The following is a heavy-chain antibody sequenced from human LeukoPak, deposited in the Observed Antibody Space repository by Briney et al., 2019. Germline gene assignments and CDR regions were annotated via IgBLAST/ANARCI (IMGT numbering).Heavy chain of an antibody. D-gene: IGHD4-11*01. CDR1: GGSFSDYY. V-gene: IGHV4-30-4*08. Sequence: PSETLSLTCSVYGGSFSDYYWTWIRQPPGKGLEWIGYIYYSGSTYYNLSLKSRVTISVDTSKNQFSLKLSSVTAADTAVYYCARGQGNYGDYWGQGTLVTVSS. CDR3: ARGQGNYGDY. CDR2: IYYSGST. J-gene: IGHJ4*02.